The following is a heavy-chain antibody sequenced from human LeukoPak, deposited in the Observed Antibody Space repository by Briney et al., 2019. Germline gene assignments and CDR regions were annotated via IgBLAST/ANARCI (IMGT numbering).Heavy chain of an antibody. Sequence: GGSLRLSCAASGFTFSTYWMSWVRQAPGKRLEWVANIEHDGSDQYYADSVEGRFTISRDNAKNSLYLQMNSLRAEDTAVYYCARHDSSGYYSFDYWGQGTLVTVSS. CDR2: IEHDGSDQ. CDR3: ARHDSSGYYSFDY. J-gene: IGHJ4*02. V-gene: IGHV3-7*05. CDR1: GFTFSTYW. D-gene: IGHD3-22*01.